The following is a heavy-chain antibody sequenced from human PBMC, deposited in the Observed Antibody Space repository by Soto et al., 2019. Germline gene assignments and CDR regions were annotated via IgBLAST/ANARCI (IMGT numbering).Heavy chain of an antibody. D-gene: IGHD5-12*01. CDR2: INNDGSRT. V-gene: IGHV3-74*03. J-gene: IGHJ4*02. CDR3: ARGAEVARNGLDY. Sequence: EVQLVESGGGLVQPGGSLRLSCAASGFTFNNYWMHWVRQAPGKGLLWVSRINNDGSRTEYADSVRGRFTISRDNAKNTLYLQMGSLTADDTAVYYCARGAEVARNGLDYWGQGTLVPVSS. CDR1: GFTFNNYW.